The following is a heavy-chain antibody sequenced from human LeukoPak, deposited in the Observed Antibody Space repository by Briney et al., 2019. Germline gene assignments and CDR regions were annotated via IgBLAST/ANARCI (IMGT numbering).Heavy chain of an antibody. Sequence: EGSLRPSCAASGFTFSSSTMNWVRQAPGKGLEWVSSITTSSTYIYYADSVRGRFTISRDNAKNSLFLHMDSLRAEDTAVYYCARDEAYYYYMDVWGKGTTVTVSS. CDR1: GFTFSSST. J-gene: IGHJ6*03. CDR2: ITTSSTYI. V-gene: IGHV3-21*01. CDR3: ARDEAYYYYMDV.